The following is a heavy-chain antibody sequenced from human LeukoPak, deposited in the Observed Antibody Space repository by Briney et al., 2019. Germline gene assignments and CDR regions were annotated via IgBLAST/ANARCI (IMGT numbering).Heavy chain of an antibody. J-gene: IGHJ4*02. CDR3: ARDLTHYYDSIGYYYSRGYFDY. D-gene: IGHD3-22*01. CDR2: ISSSSSSM. Sequence: PGRSLRLSCAASGFSFRRYSMNGVRQAPAKGLEWVSYISSSSSSMYYADSVKGRFTISRDDAKNSLYLQMNSLRDEDTAVYYCARDLTHYYDSIGYYYSRGYFDYWGQGTLVTVSS. CDR1: GFSFRRYS. V-gene: IGHV3-48*02.